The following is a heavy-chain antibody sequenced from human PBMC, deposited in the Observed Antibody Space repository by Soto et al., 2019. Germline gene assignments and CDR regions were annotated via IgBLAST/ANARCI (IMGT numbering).Heavy chain of an antibody. J-gene: IGHJ6*02. CDR1: GYTFTSYG. CDR3: ARYYDFWSGYSLEFYYGMDV. CDR2: ISAYNGNT. D-gene: IGHD3-3*01. Sequence: SVKVSCKASGYTFTSYGISWVRQAPGQGLEWMGWISAYNGNTNYAQKLQGRVTMTTDTSTSTAYMELRSLRSDDTAVYYCARYYDFWSGYSLEFYYGMDVWGQGTTVTVSS. V-gene: IGHV1-18*04.